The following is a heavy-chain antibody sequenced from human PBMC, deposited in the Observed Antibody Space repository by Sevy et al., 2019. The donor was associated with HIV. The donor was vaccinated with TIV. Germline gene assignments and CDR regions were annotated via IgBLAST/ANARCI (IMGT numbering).Heavy chain of an antibody. D-gene: IGHD6-25*01. V-gene: IGHV3-74*01. CDR3: AGGTAGVFQY. Sequence: GGSLRLSCAASGFKFNTHWMHWVRQAPGKGLVWVSRINSDGKITDYADPVKGRFAISRDNAKNTLYLQMDNQRHDDTAVYYCAGGTAGVFQYWGQGSLVTVSS. CDR1: GFKFNTHW. CDR2: INSDGKIT. J-gene: IGHJ4*02.